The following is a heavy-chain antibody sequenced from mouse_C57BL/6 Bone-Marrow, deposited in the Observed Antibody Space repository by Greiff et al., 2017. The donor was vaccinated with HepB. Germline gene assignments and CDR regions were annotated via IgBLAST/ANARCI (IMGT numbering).Heavy chain of an antibody. V-gene: IGHV4-1*01. CDR2: INPDSSTI. D-gene: IGHD2-1*01. Sequence: SAPAVDFSRYWMSWVRRAPGKGLEWIGEINPDSSTINYAPSLKDKFIISRDNAKNTLYLQMSKVRSEDTALYYCARLLWYPHWYFDVWGTGTTVTVSS. CDR1: AVDFSRYW. J-gene: IGHJ1*03. CDR3: ARLLWYPHWYFDV.